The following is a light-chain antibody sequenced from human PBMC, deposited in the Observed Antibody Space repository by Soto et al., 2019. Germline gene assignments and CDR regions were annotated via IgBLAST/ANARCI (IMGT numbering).Light chain of an antibody. CDR3: HQYDKRPFT. CDR2: DAS. CDR1: RGIDNY. J-gene: IGKJ2*01. V-gene: IGKV1-33*01. Sequence: IQMPPSPSSLSASVGASVTITCQACRGIDNYLKWYQQKPGKAPHLLIYDASNLATGVPLRFSGRRSGTHVPLTISSLQPEDIGTYYCHQYDKRPFTFGQGTKLEIK.